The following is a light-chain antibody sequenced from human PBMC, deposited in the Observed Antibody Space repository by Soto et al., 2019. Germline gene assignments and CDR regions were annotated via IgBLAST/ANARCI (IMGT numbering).Light chain of an antibody. CDR3: QQYSSSPRT. Sequence: EIVLTQSPGILYLSPGDRATLSCRASRTISSGFLAWYQQKVGQAPRLLIYDAYNRATGVPDRFSGSGSGTDFSLTISRLEPEDFAVYHCQQYSSSPRTFGQGTRLEIK. CDR2: DAY. V-gene: IGKV3-20*01. CDR1: RTISSGF. J-gene: IGKJ5*01.